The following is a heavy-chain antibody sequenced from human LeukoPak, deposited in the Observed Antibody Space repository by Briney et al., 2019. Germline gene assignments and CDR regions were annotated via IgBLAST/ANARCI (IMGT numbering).Heavy chain of an antibody. Sequence: GGSLRLSCAASGFTFSSYDMHWVRQATGKGLEWVSVINGGGGRTYFADSVKGRFTISRDNSKNTLYLQMNSLRAEDTAVYYCAKFSGSYYDAGAFDIWGQGTMVTVSS. CDR1: GFTFSSYD. V-gene: IGHV3-23*01. CDR3: AKFSGSYYDAGAFDI. J-gene: IGHJ3*02. D-gene: IGHD1-26*01. CDR2: INGGGGRT.